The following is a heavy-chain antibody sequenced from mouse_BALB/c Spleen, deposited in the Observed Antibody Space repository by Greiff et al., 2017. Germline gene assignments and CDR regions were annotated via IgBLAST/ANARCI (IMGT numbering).Heavy chain of an antibody. CDR2: IYPGNVNT. D-gene: IGHD2-14*01. CDR3: ARGAYYRYDRGYYFDY. CDR1: GYTFTSYY. J-gene: IGHJ2*01. Sequence: QVQLQQSGPELVKPGASVRISCKASGYTFTSYYIHWVKQRPGQGLEWIGWIYPGNVNTKYNEKFKGKATLTADKSSSTAYMQLSSLTSEDSAVYFCARGAYYRYDRGYYFDYWGQGTTLTVSS. V-gene: IGHV1S56*01.